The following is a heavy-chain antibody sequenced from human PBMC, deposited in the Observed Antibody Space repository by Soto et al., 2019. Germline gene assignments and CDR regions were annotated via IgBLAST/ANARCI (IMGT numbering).Heavy chain of an antibody. J-gene: IGHJ5*02. CDR1: GYNFTTYD. V-gene: IGHV1-8*01. Sequence: QVQVVQSGAEVKKPAASVKISCKVSGYNFTTYDINWVRQAPGQGLEWMGWMNPETGDTGYGQQFQGRVTLSRNTSITTAYLELTNLRFEDTAVDYCASALRGPPWGQGTLVTVSA. CDR3: ASALRGPP. CDR2: MNPETGDT. D-gene: IGHD1-26*01.